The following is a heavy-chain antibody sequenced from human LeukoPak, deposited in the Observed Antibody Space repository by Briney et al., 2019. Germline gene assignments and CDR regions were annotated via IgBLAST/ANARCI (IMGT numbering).Heavy chain of an antibody. CDR1: GDSISDHY. Sequence: SETLSLTCTVSGDSISDHYWSWIRQPPGKGLEWIGYIYSSVSTNYNPSIKRRVSISIETSRSKLSLKRISVNAADRAVYYCARQRCYGVSCYRSDQYYYMDVWGKGTTVTVSS. CDR2: IYSSVST. V-gene: IGHV4-4*09. J-gene: IGHJ6*03. CDR3: ARQRCYGVSCYRSDQYYYMDV. D-gene: IGHD2-15*01.